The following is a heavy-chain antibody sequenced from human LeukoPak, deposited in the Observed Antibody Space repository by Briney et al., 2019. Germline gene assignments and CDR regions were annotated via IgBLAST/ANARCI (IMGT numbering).Heavy chain of an antibody. CDR1: GFTFSSYS. V-gene: IGHV3-21*01. J-gene: IGHJ3*02. CDR2: ISSSSSYI. D-gene: IGHD3-3*01. Sequence: PGGSLRLSCAASGFTFSSYSMNWVRQAPGKGLEWVSSISSSSSYIYYADSVKGRFTISRDNAKNSLYLRMNSLRAEDTAVYYCARDGEWLPRAFDIWGQGTMVTVSS. CDR3: ARDGEWLPRAFDI.